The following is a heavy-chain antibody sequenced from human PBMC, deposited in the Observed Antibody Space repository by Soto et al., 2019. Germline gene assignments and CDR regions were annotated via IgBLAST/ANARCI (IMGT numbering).Heavy chain of an antibody. CDR3: ARHCGKVRGEFGY. CDR2: IYYSGST. Sequence: QLQLQESGPGLVKPSETLSLTCTVSGGSISSSSYYWGWIRQPPGKGLEWIGSIYYSGSTYYNPSLKSRVTISVDTSKNRFALKLSSVTAAVPAVYYCARHCGKVRGEFGYWGQGTLVTVSS. J-gene: IGHJ4*02. V-gene: IGHV4-39*01. CDR1: GGSISSSSYY. D-gene: IGHD3-10*01.